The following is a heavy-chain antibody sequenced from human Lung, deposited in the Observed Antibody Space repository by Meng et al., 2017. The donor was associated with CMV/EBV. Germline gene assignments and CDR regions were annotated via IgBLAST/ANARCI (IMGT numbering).Heavy chain of an antibody. CDR1: GGSFSTYT. CDR3: ARGRGNQPLFDF. V-gene: IGHV1-69*10. J-gene: IGHJ4*02. D-gene: IGHD2/OR15-2a*01. CDR2: LIPVLNKA. Sequence: QLQRVLSAAEVKKPGYSVKVACKTAGGSFSTYTFCWVRQAPGHGLEWMGGLIPVLNKAKSAPRFQDRVTFTADETTNTAYMELGSLTFEGTAVYFCARGRGNQPLFDFWGQGTLVTVSS.